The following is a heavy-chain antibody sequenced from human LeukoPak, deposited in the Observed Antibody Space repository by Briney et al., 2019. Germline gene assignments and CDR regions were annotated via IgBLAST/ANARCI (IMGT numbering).Heavy chain of an antibody. V-gene: IGHV4-39*07. CDR1: GGSISSSSYY. CDR3: ARGIHRGLDY. Sequence: SETLSLTCTVSGGSISSSSYYWGWIRQPPGKGLEWIGSIYYSGSTYYNPSLKSRVTISVDTSKNQFSLKLSSVTAADTAVYYCARGIHRGLDYWGQGTLVTVSS. CDR2: IYYSGST. D-gene: IGHD3-10*01. J-gene: IGHJ4*02.